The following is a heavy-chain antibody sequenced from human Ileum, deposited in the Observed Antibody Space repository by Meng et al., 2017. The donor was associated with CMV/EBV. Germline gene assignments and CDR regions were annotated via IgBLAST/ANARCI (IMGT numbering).Heavy chain of an antibody. V-gene: IGHV3-53*01. J-gene: IGHJ6*02. CDR2: IYTNDNT. Sequence: GGSLRLSCAASGFTVSSNYMTWVRQAPGKGLEWVSIIYTNDNTYYADSVKGRFIISRDNSKNTLYLQMNSLRAEDTAVYYCARRYWGAWGMDVWGQGTTVTGYS. CDR1: GFTVSSNY. CDR3: ARRYWGAWGMDV. D-gene: IGHD3-16*01.